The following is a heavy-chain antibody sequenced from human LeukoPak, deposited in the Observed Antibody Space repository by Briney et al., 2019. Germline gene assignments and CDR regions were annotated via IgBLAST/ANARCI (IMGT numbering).Heavy chain of an antibody. CDR2: INHSGST. CDR1: GGSISSHY. J-gene: IGHJ5*02. CDR3: ARTSSSRGWGSYRYYNWFDP. V-gene: IGHV4-34*01. Sequence: SETLSLTCTVSGGSISSHYWSWVRQPPGKGLEWIGEINHSGSTNYNPSLKSRVTILVDTSKNHFSLKLSSVTAADTAVFYCARTSSSRGWGSYRYYNWFDPWGQGTLVTVSS. D-gene: IGHD3-16*02.